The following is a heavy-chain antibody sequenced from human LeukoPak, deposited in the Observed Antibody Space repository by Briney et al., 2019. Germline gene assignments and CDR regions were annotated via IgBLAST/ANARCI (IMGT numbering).Heavy chain of an antibody. CDR1: GGSISSYY. CDR2: IYYSGST. V-gene: IGHV4-59*01. J-gene: IGHJ4*02. D-gene: IGHD6-19*01. CDR3: ARVPTRVSGWYHFDY. Sequence: SETLSLTCTVSGGSISSYYWSWIRQPPGKGLEWIGYIYYSGSTNYNPSLKSRVTISVDTSKNQFSLKLSSVTAADTALYYCARVPTRVSGWYHFDYWGQGTLVTVSS.